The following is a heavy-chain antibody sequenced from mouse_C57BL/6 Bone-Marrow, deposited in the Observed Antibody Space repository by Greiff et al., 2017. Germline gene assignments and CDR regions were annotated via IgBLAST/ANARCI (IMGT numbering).Heavy chain of an antibody. CDR2: ISNLAYSI. CDR1: GFTFSDYG. CDR3: ARAVGYAMDD. J-gene: IGHJ4*01. V-gene: IGHV5-15*01. Sequence: EVHLVESGGGLVQPGGSLKLSCAASGFTFSDYGMAWVRQAPRKGPEWVAFISNLAYSIYYADTVTGRFTISRENAKNTLYLERSSLRSEDTAMYYCARAVGYAMDDWGQGTSVTVSA.